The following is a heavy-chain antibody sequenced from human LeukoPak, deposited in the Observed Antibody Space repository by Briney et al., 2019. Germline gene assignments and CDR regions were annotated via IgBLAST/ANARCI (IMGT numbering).Heavy chain of an antibody. CDR2: ISSSSSYI. D-gene: IGHD2-15*01. Sequence: PGGSLRLSCAASGFTFSSYSMNWVRQAPGKGLEWVTSISSSSSYIYYADSVKGRLTISRDNAKNSLYLQMNSLRAEDTAVYYCARDKVVAAKASDYWGQGTLVTVSS. CDR3: ARDKVVAAKASDY. J-gene: IGHJ4*02. CDR1: GFTFSSYS. V-gene: IGHV3-21*01.